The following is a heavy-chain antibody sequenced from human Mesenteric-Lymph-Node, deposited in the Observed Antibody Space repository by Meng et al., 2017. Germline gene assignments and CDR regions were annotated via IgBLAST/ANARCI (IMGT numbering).Heavy chain of an antibody. CDR3: ASGQGYYYGSGSYYNEDY. Sequence: GESLKISCAASGFTFSWYTMHWVRQAPGKGLEFVSAISSNGGSTYYADSVKGRFTISRDNSKNTLYLQMNSLRAEDMAVYYCASGQGYYYGSGSYYNEDYWGQGTLVTVSS. J-gene: IGHJ4*02. V-gene: IGHV3-64*02. CDR2: ISSNGGST. CDR1: GFTFSWYT. D-gene: IGHD3-10*01.